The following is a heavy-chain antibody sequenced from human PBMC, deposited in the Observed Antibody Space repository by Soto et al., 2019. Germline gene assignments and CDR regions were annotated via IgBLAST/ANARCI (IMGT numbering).Heavy chain of an antibody. V-gene: IGHV3-30*18. CDR3: AKEKLYQAQIAAHRGRDV. J-gene: IGHJ6*02. Sequence: QVHLVESGGGVVQPGRSLRLSCAASGFTFSSFGMHWVRQAPGKGLAWVAVISYDGNNKYYADSVKGRFTISRDNSKNTLYLQMNSLRAEDTAVYFCAKEKLYQAQIAAHRGRDVWGQGTAVTVSS. D-gene: IGHD6-6*01. CDR2: ISYDGNNK. CDR1: GFTFSSFG.